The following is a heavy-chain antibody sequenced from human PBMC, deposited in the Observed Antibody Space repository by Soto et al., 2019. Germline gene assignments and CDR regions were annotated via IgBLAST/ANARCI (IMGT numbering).Heavy chain of an antibody. V-gene: IGHV4-61*01. D-gene: IGHD3-10*01. CDR3: ARAGKVDVGIYGMDV. CDR1: GGSVSSGSYY. CDR2: IYYSGST. Sequence: SETLSLTCTVSGGSVSSGSYYWSWIRQPPGKGLEWIGYIYYSGSTNYNPSLKSRVTISVDTSKNQFSLKLSSVTAADTAVYYCARAGKVDVGIYGMDVWGQGTTVTV. J-gene: IGHJ6*02.